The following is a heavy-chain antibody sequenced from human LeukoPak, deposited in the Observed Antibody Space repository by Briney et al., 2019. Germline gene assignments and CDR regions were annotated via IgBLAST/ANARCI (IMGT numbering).Heavy chain of an antibody. CDR2: MRGDGGDI. V-gene: IGHV3-23*01. J-gene: IGHJ4*02. Sequence: GGSLRLSCTGSGFTFSRYAMVWVRQAPGKGPEWVSAMRGDGGDIRYADSVKGRFTISRDTAKNTLYQQMNSLRVEDTAVYYCASHRVDVSIAATGGGDYWGRGTLVTVSS. CDR1: GFTFSRYA. D-gene: IGHD6-13*01. CDR3: ASHRVDVSIAATGGGDY.